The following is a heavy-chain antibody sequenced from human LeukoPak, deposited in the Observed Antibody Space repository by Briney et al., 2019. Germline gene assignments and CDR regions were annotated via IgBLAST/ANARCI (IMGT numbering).Heavy chain of an antibody. Sequence: PGGSLRLSCAASGFTFSTYAMSWVRQAPGEGLEWVSAINGGGGTYYADSVKGRSTISRDNFKNTLYLQVNSLRAEDSAVYYCAKDRRDSGPKHPYFDRWGQGTLVTVSS. J-gene: IGHJ4*02. CDR1: GFTFSTYA. CDR3: AKDRRDSGPKHPYFDR. CDR2: INGGGGT. D-gene: IGHD1-26*01. V-gene: IGHV3-23*01.